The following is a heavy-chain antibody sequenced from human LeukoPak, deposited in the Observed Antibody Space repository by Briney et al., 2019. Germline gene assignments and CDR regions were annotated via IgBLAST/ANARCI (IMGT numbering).Heavy chain of an antibody. CDR3: ARMQGEITIFGVVNADYFDY. J-gene: IGHJ4*02. CDR2: IYYSGST. Sequence: SETLSLTCTVSGGSISSGGYSWSWIRQHPGKGLEWIGYIYYSGSTCYNPSLKSRVTISVDTSKNQFSLKLSSVTAADTAVYYCARMQGEITIFGVVNADYFDYWGQGTLVTVSS. D-gene: IGHD3-3*01. V-gene: IGHV4-31*03. CDR1: GGSISSGGYS.